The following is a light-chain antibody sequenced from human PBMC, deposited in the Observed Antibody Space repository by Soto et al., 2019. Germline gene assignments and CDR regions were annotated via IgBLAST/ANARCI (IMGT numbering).Light chain of an antibody. J-gene: IGKJ5*01. CDR1: ESISRW. Sequence: DIQMTQSPSTLSASVGDRVTITCRASESISRWLAWYQQKPGKPPNLLIYKAFTLGSGVPSKFSGTGSGTEFYLAISSLQPDDLATYYYQQSYRPPPITFGQGTRLEIK. CDR2: KAF. CDR3: QQSYRPPPIT. V-gene: IGKV1-5*03.